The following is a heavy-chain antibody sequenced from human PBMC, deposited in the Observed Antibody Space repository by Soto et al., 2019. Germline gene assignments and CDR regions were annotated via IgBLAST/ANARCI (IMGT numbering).Heavy chain of an antibody. J-gene: IGHJ6*02. CDR2: IIPILGIA. CDR3: ALLYGDYGYYGMDV. D-gene: IGHD4-17*01. CDR1: GGTFSSYT. V-gene: IGHV1-69*02. Sequence: QVQLVQSGAEVKKPGSSVKVSCKASGGTFSSYTISWVRQAPGQGLEWMGRIIPILGIANYAQKFQGRVTSTADKSTSTAYRELSSLRSEDTAVYYCALLYGDYGYYGMDVWGQGTTVTVSS.